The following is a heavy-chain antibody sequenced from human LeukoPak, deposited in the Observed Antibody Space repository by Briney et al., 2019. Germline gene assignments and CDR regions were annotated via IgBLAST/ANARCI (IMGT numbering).Heavy chain of an antibody. CDR1: GGSISSSSYY. CDR2: IYYSGST. Sequence: KPSETLSLTCTVSGGSISSSSYYWGWIRQPPGKGLEWIGSIYYSGSTYYNPSLKSRVTISVDTSKNQFSLKLSSVTAADTAVYYCARLGAAAGTVDYWGQGTLVTVSS. CDR3: ARLGAAAGTVDY. D-gene: IGHD6-13*01. J-gene: IGHJ4*02. V-gene: IGHV4-39*01.